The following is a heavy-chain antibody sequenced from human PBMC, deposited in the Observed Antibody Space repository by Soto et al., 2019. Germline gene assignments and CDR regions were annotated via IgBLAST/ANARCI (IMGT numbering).Heavy chain of an antibody. CDR1: GFTFSKYW. J-gene: IGHJ4*02. CDR2: IKEDGREE. D-gene: IGHD3-10*01. CDR3: AGRYDGSGRYDFDY. Sequence: EVQLVESGGGLVQPGGSLRLSCAASGFTFSKYWMTWVRQPPGKGLECVGNIKEDGREEFSVDSVKGRFTISRDNAKNSRYLQMNSLRAEDTAVYYCAGRYDGSGRYDFDYWGQGTLVTVSS. V-gene: IGHV3-7*01.